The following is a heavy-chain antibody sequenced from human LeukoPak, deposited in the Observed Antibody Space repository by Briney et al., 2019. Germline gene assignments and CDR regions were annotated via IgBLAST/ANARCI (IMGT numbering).Heavy chain of an antibody. D-gene: IGHD3-22*01. Sequence: GGSLRLSCAASGFTFSSYAMSWVRQAPGKGLEWVSAISGSGGSTYYADSVKGRFTISRDNSENTLYLQMNSLRAEDTAVYYCARTDSSGYYYLFDYWGQGTLVTVSS. CDR3: ARTDSSGYYYLFDY. J-gene: IGHJ4*02. CDR1: GFTFSSYA. CDR2: ISGSGGST. V-gene: IGHV3-23*01.